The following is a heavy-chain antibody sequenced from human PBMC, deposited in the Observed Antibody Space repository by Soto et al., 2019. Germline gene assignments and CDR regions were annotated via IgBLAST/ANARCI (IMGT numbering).Heavy chain of an antibody. J-gene: IGHJ6*02. D-gene: IGHD2-2*01. CDR3: ARDGVVVPDASHYYYGMDV. Sequence: ASVKVSCKASGYTFTGYYMHWVRQAPGQGLEWMGWINPNSGGTNYAQKFQGRVTMTRDTSISTAYMELSRLRSDDTAVYYCARDGVVVPDASHYYYGMDVWGQGTTVTLSS. V-gene: IGHV1-2*02. CDR1: GYTFTGYY. CDR2: INPNSGGT.